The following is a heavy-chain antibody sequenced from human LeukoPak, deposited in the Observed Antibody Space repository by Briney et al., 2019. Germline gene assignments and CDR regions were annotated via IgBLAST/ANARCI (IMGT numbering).Heavy chain of an antibody. D-gene: IGHD1-26*01. Sequence: PGGSLRLSCAASGFTFSSYGMHWVRQAPGKGLGWVAFIRYDGSNKYYADSVKGRFTISRDNSKNTLYLQMNSLRAEDTAVYYCAKGKVPDGWVYFDYWGQGTLVTVSS. CDR1: GFTFSSYG. CDR2: IRYDGSNK. V-gene: IGHV3-30*02. J-gene: IGHJ4*02. CDR3: AKGKVPDGWVYFDY.